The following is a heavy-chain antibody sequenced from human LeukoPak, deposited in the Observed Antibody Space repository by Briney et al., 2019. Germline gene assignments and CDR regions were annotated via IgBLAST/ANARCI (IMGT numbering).Heavy chain of an antibody. V-gene: IGHV3-74*01. J-gene: IGHJ4*02. CDR2: INSDGTST. CDR1: GFTFSSLW. D-gene: IGHD3-10*01. Sequence: PGGSLRLSCAASGFTFSSLWMHRVRQGPGKGLVWVSRINSDGTSTNYADSVKGRFTISRDNSKNTLYLQMNSLRAEDTAVYYCAKDQTVRGVIIDYFDYWGQGTLVTVSS. CDR3: AKDQTVRGVIIDYFDY.